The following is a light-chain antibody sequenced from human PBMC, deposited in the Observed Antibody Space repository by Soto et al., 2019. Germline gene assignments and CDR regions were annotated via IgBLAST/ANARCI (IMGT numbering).Light chain of an antibody. CDR3: SSYAGSNLWV. J-gene: IGLJ3*02. V-gene: IGLV2-8*01. Sequence: QSALTQSPSASGSPGQSVTISCTGTSSDVVNYKYVSWYQQHPGKAPKLMIYEVSKRPSGVPDRFSGSKSGNTASLTVSGLQVEDEADYYCSSYAGSNLWVFGGGTKLTVL. CDR1: SSDVVNYKY. CDR2: EVS.